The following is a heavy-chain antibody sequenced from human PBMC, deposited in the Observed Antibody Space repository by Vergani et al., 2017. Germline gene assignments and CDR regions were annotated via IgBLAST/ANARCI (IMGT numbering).Heavy chain of an antibody. D-gene: IGHD2-2*02. CDR1: GFALNRHA. Sequence: QVQLVESGGGVVQPGTSLRLSCVVSGFALNRHAMYWVRQAPGKGLEWVVGISFDGTNEYYPDLVKGRFTISRDIAKNTLYLQVRSLRLEDTGVYHCVRDRGIXAGGRCYTEAWNYWGQGTPVTVSS. J-gene: IGHJ4*02. V-gene: IGHV3-30-3*01. CDR2: ISFDGTNE. CDR3: VRDRGIXAGGRCYTEAWNY.